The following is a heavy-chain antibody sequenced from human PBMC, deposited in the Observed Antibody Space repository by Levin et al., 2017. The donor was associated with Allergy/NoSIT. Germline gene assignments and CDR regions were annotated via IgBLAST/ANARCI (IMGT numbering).Heavy chain of an antibody. J-gene: IGHJ4*02. Sequence: GESLKISCVGSGYTFSGYYMHWVRQAPGKGLVWVSHINSDGSNTNYADSVKGRFTISRDNAKNTLYLQMNSLRAEDTAVDYCGRGGCRSNSCIDYWGQGILVTVSS. V-gene: IGHV3-74*01. CDR3: GRGGCRSNSCIDY. CDR2: INSDGSNT. CDR1: GYTFSGYY. D-gene: IGHD2-2*01.